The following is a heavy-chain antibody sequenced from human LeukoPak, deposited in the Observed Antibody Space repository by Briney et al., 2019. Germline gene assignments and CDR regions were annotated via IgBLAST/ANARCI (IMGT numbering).Heavy chain of an antibody. CDR3: AKVAKYYYGSETYYFFEQ. D-gene: IGHD3-10*01. J-gene: IGHJ4*02. CDR1: GFTFSSYW. Sequence: GGSLRLSCAASGFTFSSYWMSWVRQAPGKGLEWVANIKQDGTEKYYVDSVKGRFTISRDNARNSLELQMNSLRVEDTAVYYCAKVAKYYYGSETYYFFEQWGQGTPVTASS. V-gene: IGHV3-7*01. CDR2: IKQDGTEK.